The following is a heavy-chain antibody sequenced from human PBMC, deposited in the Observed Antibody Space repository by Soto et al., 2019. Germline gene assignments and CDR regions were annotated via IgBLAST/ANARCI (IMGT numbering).Heavy chain of an antibody. CDR1: GLTFSNYG. Sequence: VQLVESGGGVVQHGKSLSISCAESGLTFSNYGMNWVRQAPGKGLELVADISFDGINKYYADTVKGRFTISRHSSKNTLHLQMNSLRAEDTAMYYCARYGGDYGDYVLDYWGQGTRVTVSS. J-gene: IGHJ4*02. V-gene: IGHV3-33*01. D-gene: IGHD4-17*01. CDR2: ISFDGINK. CDR3: ARYGGDYGDYVLDY.